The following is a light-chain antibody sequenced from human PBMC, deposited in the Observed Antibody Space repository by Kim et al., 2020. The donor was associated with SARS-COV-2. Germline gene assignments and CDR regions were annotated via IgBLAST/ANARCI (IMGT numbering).Light chain of an antibody. CDR1: SSNIGAGYD. J-gene: IGLJ3*02. V-gene: IGLV1-40*01. CDR3: QSYDSSLRGV. CDR2: GNS. Sequence: QRVNISCTGSSSNIGAGYDVHGYQQLPGTAPKLLIYGNSNRPSGVPDRFSGSKSGTSASLAITGLQAEDEADYYCQSYDSSLRGVFGGGTKVTVL.